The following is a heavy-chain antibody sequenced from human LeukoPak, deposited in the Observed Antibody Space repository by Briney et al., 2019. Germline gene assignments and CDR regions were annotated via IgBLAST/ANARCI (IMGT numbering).Heavy chain of an antibody. Sequence: GASVKVSCKASGYTFTGYYMHWVRQAPGQGLEWMGWINPNSGGTNYAQKLQGRVTMTTDTSTSTAYMELRSLRSDDTAVYYCARDFYYYDSSGYYPEGYYYYYMDVWGKGTTVTVSS. CDR3: ARDFYYYDSSGYYPEGYYYYYMDV. V-gene: IGHV1-2*02. CDR2: INPNSGGT. D-gene: IGHD3-22*01. CDR1: GYTFTGYY. J-gene: IGHJ6*03.